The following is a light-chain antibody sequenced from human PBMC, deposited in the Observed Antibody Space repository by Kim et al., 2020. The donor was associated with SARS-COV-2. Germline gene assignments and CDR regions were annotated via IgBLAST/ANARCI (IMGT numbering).Light chain of an antibody. CDR2: YDS. Sequence: QGKTARITCGGNNIGSKSVHWYQQKPGQAPVLVIYYDSDRPSGIPERFSGSNSGNTATLTISRVEAGDEADYYCQVWDSSSDHVVFGGGTKLTVL. CDR1: NIGSKS. CDR3: QVWDSSSDHVV. V-gene: IGLV3-21*04. J-gene: IGLJ2*01.